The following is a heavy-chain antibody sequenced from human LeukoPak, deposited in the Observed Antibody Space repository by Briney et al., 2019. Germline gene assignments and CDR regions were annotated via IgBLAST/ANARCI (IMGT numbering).Heavy chain of an antibody. CDR1: GYTFTGYY. CDR3: ARGYDSSGYTDY. D-gene: IGHD3-22*01. J-gene: IGHJ4*02. CDR2: INPNSGGT. Sequence: GASVKVSCKASGYTFTGYYMHXVRQXPGQGXEWXGXINPNSGGTNYAQKFQGRVTMTRDTSISTAYMELSRLRSDDTAVYYCARGYDSSGYTDYWGQGTLVTVSS. V-gene: IGHV1-2*02.